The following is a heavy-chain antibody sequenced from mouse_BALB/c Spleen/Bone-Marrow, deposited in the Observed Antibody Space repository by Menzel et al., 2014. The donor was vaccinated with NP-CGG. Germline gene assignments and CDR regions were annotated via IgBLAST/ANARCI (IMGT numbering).Heavy chain of an antibody. J-gene: IGHJ2*01. V-gene: IGHV1S81*02. Sequence: VNLVESGAELVKPGASVKLSCKASGYTFTSYWMEWVKQRPGQGLEWIGEINPRNGRTNYNEKFKSKATLTVDKSSSTAYMQLSSLTSEDSAVYYCAREAYYGPDYWGQGTTLTVSS. CDR2: INPRNGRT. CDR1: GYTFTSYW. CDR3: AREAYYGPDY. D-gene: IGHD1-2*01.